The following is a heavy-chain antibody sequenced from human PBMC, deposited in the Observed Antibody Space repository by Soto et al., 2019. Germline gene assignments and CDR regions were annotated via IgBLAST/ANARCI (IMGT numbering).Heavy chain of an antibody. V-gene: IGHV1-46*01. CDR2: INPSGGST. D-gene: IGHD6-6*01. CDR3: ARDYGPYSSSGPDRGPDAFDI. Sequence: GASVKVSCKASGYTFTSYYMHWVRQAPGQGLEWMGIINPSGGSTSYAQKFQGRVTMTRDTSTSTVYMELSSLGSEDTAVYYCARDYGPYSSSGPDRGPDAFDIWGQGTMVTVSS. J-gene: IGHJ3*02. CDR1: GYTFTSYY.